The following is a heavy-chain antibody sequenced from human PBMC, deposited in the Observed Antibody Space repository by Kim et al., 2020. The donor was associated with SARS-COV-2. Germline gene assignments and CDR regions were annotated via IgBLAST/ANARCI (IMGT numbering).Heavy chain of an antibody. CDR1: GYTFTSYG. D-gene: IGHD6-6*01. CDR2: ISAYNGNT. CDR3: ARDRGYSSSSSDSHGYYYYGMDV. Sequence: ASVKVSCKASGYTFTSYGISWVRQAPGQGLEWMGWISAYNGNTNYAQKLQGRVTMTTDTSTSTAYMELRSLRSDDTAVYYCARDRGYSSSSSDSHGYYYYGMDVWGQGTTVTVSS. V-gene: IGHV1-18*04. J-gene: IGHJ6*02.